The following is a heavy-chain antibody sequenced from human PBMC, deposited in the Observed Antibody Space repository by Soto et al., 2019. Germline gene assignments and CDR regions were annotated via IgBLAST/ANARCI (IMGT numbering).Heavy chain of an antibody. CDR1: GFSLSTSGVG. D-gene: IGHD1-26*01. V-gene: IGHV2-5*02. Sequence: QITLKESGPPLVKPTQTLTLTCTFSGFSLSTSGVGVGWIRQPPGKALEWLALIYWDDDKRYSPSLKSRLTITKDTSKNQVVLTMTNMDPVDTATYYCAHRWSGSYLADYFDYWGQGTLVTVSS. CDR2: IYWDDDK. CDR3: AHRWSGSYLADYFDY. J-gene: IGHJ4*02.